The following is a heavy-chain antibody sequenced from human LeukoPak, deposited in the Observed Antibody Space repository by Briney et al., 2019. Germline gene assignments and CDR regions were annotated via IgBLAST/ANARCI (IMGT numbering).Heavy chain of an antibody. D-gene: IGHD3-22*01. Sequence: SGTLSLTCAVSGGSISSSNWWSWVRQPPGKGLEWIGEINHSGSTNYNPSLKSRVTISVDTSKNQFSLKLSSVTAADTAVYYCARYTAADSSGLDYWGQGTLVTVSS. J-gene: IGHJ4*02. CDR3: ARYTAADSSGLDY. CDR1: GGSISSSNW. V-gene: IGHV4-4*02. CDR2: INHSGST.